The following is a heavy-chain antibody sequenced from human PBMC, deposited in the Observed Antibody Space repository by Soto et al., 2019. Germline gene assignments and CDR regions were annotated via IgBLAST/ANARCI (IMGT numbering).Heavy chain of an antibody. Sequence: SETLSLTCTVSGGSINNGNYYWSWIRQLPGKGLEWIGYIHYGASTYYNPSLKSRATISIDTSKNRFSLRLNSVTAADTAVYYRAREGGRGEGYNPVDYWGQGTLVTVSS. CDR1: GGSINNGNYY. D-gene: IGHD2-2*02. J-gene: IGHJ4*02. V-gene: IGHV4-31*03. CDR2: IHYGAST. CDR3: AREGGRGEGYNPVDY.